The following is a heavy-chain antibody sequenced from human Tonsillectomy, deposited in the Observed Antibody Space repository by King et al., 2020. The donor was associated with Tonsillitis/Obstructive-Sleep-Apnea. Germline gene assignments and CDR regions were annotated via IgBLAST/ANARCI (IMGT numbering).Heavy chain of an antibody. CDR1: GYSFASYW. Sequence: VQLVQSGAEVKKPGESLKISCKGSGYSFASYWIGWVRQMPGKGLEWMGIMYPGDSDTRYSPSFQGQVTISADKSITTAYPQWSSLKASDTAMYYCARRLHYYDSSGYPYYFDYWGQGTLVTVSS. CDR2: MYPGDSDT. V-gene: IGHV5-51*01. D-gene: IGHD3-22*01. CDR3: ARRLHYYDSSGYPYYFDY. J-gene: IGHJ4*02.